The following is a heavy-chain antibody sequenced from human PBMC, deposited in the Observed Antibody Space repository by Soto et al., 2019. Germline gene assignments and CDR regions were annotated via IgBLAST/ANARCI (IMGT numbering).Heavy chain of an antibody. V-gene: IGHV1-69*13. D-gene: IGHD3-9*01. J-gene: IGHJ4*02. Sequence: SVKVSCKASGGTFSSYAISWVRQAPGQGLEWMGGIIPIFGTANYAQKFQGRVTITADESTSTAYMELSSLRSEDTAVYYCARDPPAEDILTGPYFDYWGQGTLVTVSS. CDR2: IIPIFGTA. CDR1: GGTFSSYA. CDR3: ARDPPAEDILTGPYFDY.